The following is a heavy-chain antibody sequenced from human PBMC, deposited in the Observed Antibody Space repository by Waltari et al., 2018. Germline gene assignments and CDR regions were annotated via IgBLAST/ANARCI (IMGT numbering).Heavy chain of an antibody. V-gene: IGHV4-38-2*01. Sequence: QVQLQESGPGLVKPSETLSLTCAVSGYSISSGYYWGWIRQPPGKGLEWIGSIYHSGGTYYNPSLKSRVTISVDTSKNQFSLKLSSVTAADTAVYYCARLPRLPDDAFDIWGQGTMVTVSS. CDR3: ARLPRLPDDAFDI. D-gene: IGHD5-12*01. CDR2: IYHSGGT. CDR1: GYSISSGYY. J-gene: IGHJ3*02.